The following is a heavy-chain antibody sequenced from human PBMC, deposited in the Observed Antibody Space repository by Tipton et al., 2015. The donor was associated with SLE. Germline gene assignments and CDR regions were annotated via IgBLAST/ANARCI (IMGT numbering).Heavy chain of an antibody. CDR2: ISRSSSPI. CDR1: GFTFSTYS. Sequence: SLRLSCAASGFTFSTYSMNWVRQAPGKGLEWVSYISRSSSPIYYADSVKGRFTISRDNAKNSLYLQMNSLSAEDTAVYYCAREAPGRAATECGMDVWGQGTTVTVSS. CDR3: AREAPGRAATECGMDV. J-gene: IGHJ6*02. D-gene: IGHD6-13*01. V-gene: IGHV3-48*01.